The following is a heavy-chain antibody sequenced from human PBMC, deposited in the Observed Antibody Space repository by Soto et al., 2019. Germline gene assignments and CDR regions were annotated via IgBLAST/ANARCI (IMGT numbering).Heavy chain of an antibody. J-gene: IGHJ3*02. V-gene: IGHV1-69*06. CDR1: GGTFSSYA. CDR3: ARELHSEDYGGNSKNAFDI. Sequence: AASVKVSCKASGGTFSSYAISWVRQAPGQGLEWMGGIIPIFGTANYAQKFQGRVTITADKSTSTAYMELSSLRSEDTAVYYCARELHSEDYGGNSKNAFDIWGQGTMVTVSS. D-gene: IGHD4-17*01. CDR2: IIPIFGTA.